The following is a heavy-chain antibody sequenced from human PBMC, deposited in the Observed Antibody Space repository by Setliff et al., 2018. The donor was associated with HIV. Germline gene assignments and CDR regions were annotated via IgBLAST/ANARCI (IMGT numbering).Heavy chain of an antibody. CDR3: ARDRGTRYGSGKDFDS. CDR1: GGSIRTYY. Sequence: LSLTCIVSGGSIRTYYWSWIRQPAGEGLEWIGRIYPSGSTNYNPSLRSRVTLSVDTSKNHFSLKLNSVTAADTAVYYCARDRGTRYGSGKDFDSWGQGILVTVSS. V-gene: IGHV4-4*07. J-gene: IGHJ4*02. CDR2: IYPSGST. D-gene: IGHD3-10*01.